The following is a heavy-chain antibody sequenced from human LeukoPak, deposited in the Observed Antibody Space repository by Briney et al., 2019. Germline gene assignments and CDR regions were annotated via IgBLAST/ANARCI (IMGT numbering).Heavy chain of an antibody. CDR1: GGSISSSSYY. CDR3: AREVGATLYY. D-gene: IGHD1-26*01. J-gene: IGHJ4*02. V-gene: IGHV4-39*07. Sequence: SETLSLTCTVSGGSISSSSYYWGWIRQPPGKGLEWIGSIYYSGSTYYNPSLKSRVTISVDTSKNQFSLKLSSVTAADTAVYYCAREVGATLYYWGQGTLVTVSS. CDR2: IYYSGST.